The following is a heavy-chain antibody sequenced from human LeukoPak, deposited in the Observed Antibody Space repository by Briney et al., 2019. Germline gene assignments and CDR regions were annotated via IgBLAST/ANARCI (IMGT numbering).Heavy chain of an antibody. CDR2: IYYSGST. D-gene: IGHD1-26*01. J-gene: IGHJ4*02. CDR1: GGSISSYY. V-gene: IGHV4-59*01. CDR3: ARAGGIVGAIDFDY. Sequence: SETLSLTCTVSGGSISSYYWSWIRQPPGKGLERIGYIYYSGSTNYNPSLKSRVTISVDTSKNQFSLKLSSVTAADTAVYYCARAGGIVGAIDFDYWGQGTLVTVSS.